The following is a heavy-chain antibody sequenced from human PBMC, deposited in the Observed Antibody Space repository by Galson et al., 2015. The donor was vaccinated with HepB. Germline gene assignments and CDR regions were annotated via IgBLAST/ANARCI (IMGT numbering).Heavy chain of an antibody. Sequence: SVKVSCKASGYTFTSYYMHWVRQAPGQGLEWMGIINPSGGSTSYAQKLQGRVTMTRDTSTSTVYMELSSLRSEDTAVYYCARDARIAAAGRNWFDPWGQGTLVTVSS. D-gene: IGHD6-13*01. CDR1: GYTFTSYY. CDR3: ARDARIAAAGRNWFDP. V-gene: IGHV1-46*04. CDR2: INPSGGST. J-gene: IGHJ5*02.